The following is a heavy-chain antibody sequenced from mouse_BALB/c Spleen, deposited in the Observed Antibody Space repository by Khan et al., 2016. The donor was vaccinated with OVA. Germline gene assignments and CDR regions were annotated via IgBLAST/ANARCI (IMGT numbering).Heavy chain of an antibody. CDR2: ISYSGST. CDR3: AXDGSRYNYAMDY. V-gene: IGHV3-2*02. D-gene: IGHD2-3*01. Sequence: QLKQSGPGLVKPSQSLSLTCTVTGYSITSDYAWNWIRQFPGNKLEWMGYISYSGSTNYNPALKSRISITRDTSKNQFFLQLNSVTTEDTATYYCAXDGSRYNYAMDYWGQGTSVTVSS. CDR1: GYSITSDYA. J-gene: IGHJ4*01.